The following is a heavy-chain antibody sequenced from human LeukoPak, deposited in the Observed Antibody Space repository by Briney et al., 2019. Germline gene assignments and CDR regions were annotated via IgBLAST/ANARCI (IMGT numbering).Heavy chain of an antibody. CDR2: ISAYNGNT. CDR1: GYTFTSYG. J-gene: IGHJ4*02. V-gene: IGHV1-18*01. Sequence: ASVKVSCKASGYTFTSYGISWVRQAPGQGLERMGWISAYNGNTNYAQKLQGRVTMTTDTSTSTAYMELRSLRSDDTAVYYCARTPTSIAAAATLYYLDYWGQGTLVTVSS. D-gene: IGHD6-13*01. CDR3: ARTPTSIAAAATLYYLDY.